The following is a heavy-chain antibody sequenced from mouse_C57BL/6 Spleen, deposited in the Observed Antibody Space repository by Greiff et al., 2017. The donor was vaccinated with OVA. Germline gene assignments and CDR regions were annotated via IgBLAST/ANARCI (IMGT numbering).Heavy chain of an antibody. CDR1: GYTFTSYW. CDR2: IDPSDSYT. V-gene: IGHV1-59*01. J-gene: IGHJ1*03. Sequence: VQLQQPGAELVRPGTSVKLSCKASGYTFTSYWMPWVKQRPGQGLEWIGVIDPSDSYTNYNQKFKGKATVTVDTSSRTAYMQLSSLTSEDSAVYDGARRDAYWFFGVWGTGTTVTVAS. D-gene: IGHD3-3*01. CDR3: ARRDAYWFFGV.